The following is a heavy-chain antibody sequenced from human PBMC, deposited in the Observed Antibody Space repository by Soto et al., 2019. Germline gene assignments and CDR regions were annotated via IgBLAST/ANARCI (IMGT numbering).Heavy chain of an antibody. CDR2: FNPILSMS. J-gene: IGHJ4*02. CDR1: GDTFSFYS. CDR3: ATSYGSGSRAFDY. Sequence: SVKVSCKASGDTFSFYSINWVRQAPGLGLEWMGRFNPILSMSNSAQKFQGRVTLTADKSTSTAYMVLSSLRSEDTAMYYCATSYGSGSRAFDYWGQGALVTVSS. V-gene: IGHV1-69*02. D-gene: IGHD3-10*01.